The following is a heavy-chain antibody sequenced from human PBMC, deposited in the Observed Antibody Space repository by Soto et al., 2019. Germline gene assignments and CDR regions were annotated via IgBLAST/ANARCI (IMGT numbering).Heavy chain of an antibody. D-gene: IGHD3-16*01. Sequence: PGGSLRLSCAASGFTFSSYSMNWDRQAPGKGLEWVSSISSSSSYIYYADSVKGRFTISRDNAKNSLYLQMNSLRAEDTAVYYCAREIMITFGGVHWFDPWGQGPLVTVSS. CDR2: ISSSSSYI. V-gene: IGHV3-21*01. CDR1: GFTFSSYS. J-gene: IGHJ5*02. CDR3: AREIMITFGGVHWFDP.